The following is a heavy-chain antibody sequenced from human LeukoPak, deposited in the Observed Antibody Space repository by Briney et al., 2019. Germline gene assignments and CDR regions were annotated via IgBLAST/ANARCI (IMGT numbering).Heavy chain of an antibody. V-gene: IGHV3-30*04. D-gene: IGHD1-26*01. J-gene: IGHJ4*02. Sequence: GGSLRLSCVASGFTFTGHSMHWVRQAPGRGLEWVAVVSYDEKTIFYADSLKGRFTVSRDNSKNTVYLQMNSLRDEDTAVYYCAREKQSGGTPFDYWGQGSLVTVSS. CDR3: AREKQSGGTPFDY. CDR1: GFTFTGHS. CDR2: VSYDEKTI.